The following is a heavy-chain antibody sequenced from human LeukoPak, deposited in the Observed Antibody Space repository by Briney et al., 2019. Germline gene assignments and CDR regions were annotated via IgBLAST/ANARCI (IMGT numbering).Heavy chain of an antibody. CDR1: GFTFSSYS. V-gene: IGHV3-21*06. CDR2: ISNDGKYI. Sequence: GGSLRLSCAASGFTFSSYSMNWVRQAPGKGLEWVSSISNDGKYIYYADSVKGRFTISRDNSKNTLYLQMNSLSPEDTAVYYCVPAFKREAPPPGFDFWGQGTLVTVSS. D-gene: IGHD1-14*01. J-gene: IGHJ4*02. CDR3: VPAFKREAPPPGFDF.